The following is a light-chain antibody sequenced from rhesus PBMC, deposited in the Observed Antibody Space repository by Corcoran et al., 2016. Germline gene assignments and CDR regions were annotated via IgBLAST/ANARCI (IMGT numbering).Light chain of an antibody. CDR1: QSISSW. CDR2: KTS. V-gene: IGKV1-22*01. Sequence: DIQMTQSPSSLSASVGDTVTITCRASQSISSWLAWYQQKPGKAPNLLISKTSPLESGVPSRFSGRASIRDFTLIITNLQPEDFATYYCLQYGSGPRTFGQGTKVTIK. CDR3: LQYGSGPRT. J-gene: IGKJ1*01.